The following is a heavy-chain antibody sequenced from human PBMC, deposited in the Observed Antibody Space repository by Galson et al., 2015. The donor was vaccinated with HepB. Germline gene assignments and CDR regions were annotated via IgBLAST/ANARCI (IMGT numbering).Heavy chain of an antibody. J-gene: IGHJ4*02. D-gene: IGHD3-10*01. CDR3: ARGGPYAMVWVDY. V-gene: IGHV3-30*04. CDR1: GFTFTSYA. CDR2: ISYDGSDS. Sequence: SLRLSCAASGFTFTSYALNWVRQAPGKGLEWVALISYDGSDSYYADSVKGRFTISRDSSKNALYLQMNSLRTEDTGVYYCARGGPYAMVWVDYWGQGTLLTVSS.